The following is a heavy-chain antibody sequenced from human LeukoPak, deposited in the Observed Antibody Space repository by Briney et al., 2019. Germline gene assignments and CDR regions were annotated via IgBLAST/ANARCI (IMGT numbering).Heavy chain of an antibody. CDR2: ISSSSSTI. D-gene: IGHD6-13*01. J-gene: IGHJ4*02. CDR1: GFTFSSYS. V-gene: IGHV3-48*04. CDR3: AREGGAAAGHFDY. Sequence: GGSLRLSCAASGFTFSSYSMNWVRQAPGKGLEWVSYISSSSSTIYYADSVKGRFTISRDNAKNSQYLQMNSLRAEDTAVYYCAREGGAAAGHFDYWGQGTLVTVSS.